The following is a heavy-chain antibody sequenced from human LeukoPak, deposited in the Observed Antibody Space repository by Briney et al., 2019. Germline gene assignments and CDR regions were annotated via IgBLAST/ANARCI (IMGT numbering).Heavy chain of an antibody. CDR2: IRYDGSNK. CDR1: GFTFSSYG. D-gene: IGHD3-10*01. Sequence: PGGSLRLSCAASGFTFSSYGMHWVRQAPGKGLEWVAFIRYDGSNKYYADSVKGRFTISRDNSKNTLYLQMNSLRAEDTAVYYCAKDGRLWFGELSYFDYWGQGTLVTVSS. CDR3: AKDGRLWFGELSYFDY. J-gene: IGHJ4*02. V-gene: IGHV3-30*02.